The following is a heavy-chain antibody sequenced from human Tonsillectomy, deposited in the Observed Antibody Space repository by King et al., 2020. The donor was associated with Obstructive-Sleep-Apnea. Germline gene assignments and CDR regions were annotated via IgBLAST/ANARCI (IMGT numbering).Heavy chain of an antibody. CDR1: GYTFTGYH. V-gene: IGHV1-2*02. CDR3: ATVAVSTAIFYFDY. CDR2: INPNSGGT. Sequence: VQLVQSGAEVRKPGASVKVSCMASGYTFTGYHMHWVRQAPGQGLEWMGWINPNSGGTTYAQKFQGRVAMTRDTSISTAYMELSSLRSDDTAVYYCATVAVSTAIFYFDYWGQGIMVTVSS. D-gene: IGHD3-3*01. J-gene: IGHJ4*02.